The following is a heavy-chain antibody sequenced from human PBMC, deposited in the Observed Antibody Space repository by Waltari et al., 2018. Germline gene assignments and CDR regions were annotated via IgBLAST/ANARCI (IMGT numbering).Heavy chain of an antibody. CDR3: ARVVRGYCSSTSCHTDH. CDR2: IYYSGST. Sequence: QLQLQESGPGLVKPSETLSLTCTVSGGSISSSSYYWGWVRQPPGKGLEWIGSIYYSGSTSYNPTLKRRFTSSVDTSKNQFSLRVSSVTATDTAVFYCARVVRGYCSSTSCHTDHWGQGTLVTVSS. J-gene: IGHJ4*02. D-gene: IGHD2-2*01. CDR1: GGSISSSSYY. V-gene: IGHV4-39*07.